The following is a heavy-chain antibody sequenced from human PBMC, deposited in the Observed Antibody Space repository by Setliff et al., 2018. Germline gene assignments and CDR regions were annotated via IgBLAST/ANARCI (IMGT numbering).Heavy chain of an antibody. CDR3: ATDSIPLTGDLGPYYYYMDV. D-gene: IGHD7-27*01. CDR2: FDPEDGET. J-gene: IGHJ6*03. V-gene: IGHV1-24*01. CDR1: GYTLTELS. Sequence: ASVKVSCKVSGYTLTELSMHWVRQAPGKGLEWMGGFDPEDGETIYAQKFQGRVTMTEDTSTDTAYMELSSLRSEDTAVYYCATDSIPLTGDLGPYYYYMDVWGKGTTVTVSS.